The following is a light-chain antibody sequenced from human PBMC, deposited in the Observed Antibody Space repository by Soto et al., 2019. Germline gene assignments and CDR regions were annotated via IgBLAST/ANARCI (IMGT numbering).Light chain of an antibody. CDR2: GNT. Sequence: QSVLTQPPSVSGAPGQRVSISCTGSSTNIGAGYGVHRYQPRPGTAPKLLIVGNTIRPSGVPARFSASTSGTSASLAIPGLHGEDDGDYYCHSYYSTLSARYVFGTGTKVTVL. V-gene: IGLV1-40*01. CDR3: HSYYSTLSARYV. J-gene: IGLJ1*01. CDR1: STNIGAGYG.